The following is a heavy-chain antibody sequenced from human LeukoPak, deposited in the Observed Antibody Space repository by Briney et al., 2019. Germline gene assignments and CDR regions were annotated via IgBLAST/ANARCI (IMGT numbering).Heavy chain of an antibody. D-gene: IGHD3/OR15-3a*01. J-gene: IGHJ5*02. Sequence: SETLSLTCTVSGGSISSSSYYWGWIRQPPGKGLERIGSINYSGNTYNNPSLKSRVTISVDTSKNQFSLKLNSVTAADTAVYYCARDIPTGYHTPWGQGTLVTVSS. CDR1: GGSISSSSYY. CDR3: ARDIPTGYHTP. V-gene: IGHV4-39*07. CDR2: INYSGNT.